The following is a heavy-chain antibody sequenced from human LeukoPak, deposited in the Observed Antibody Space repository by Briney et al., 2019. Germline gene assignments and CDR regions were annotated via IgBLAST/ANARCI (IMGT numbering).Heavy chain of an antibody. CDR3: ARDLGPGGSVAVVAASPFGAVDY. Sequence: GGSLRLSCAASGFTFSSYAMHWVRQAPGKGLEWVAVISYDGSNKYYADSVKGRFTISRDNSKNTLYLQMNSLRAEDTAVYYCARDLGPGGSVAVVAASPFGAVDYWGQGTLVTVSS. CDR1: GFTFSSYA. V-gene: IGHV3-30*04. J-gene: IGHJ4*02. D-gene: IGHD2-15*01. CDR2: ISYDGSNK.